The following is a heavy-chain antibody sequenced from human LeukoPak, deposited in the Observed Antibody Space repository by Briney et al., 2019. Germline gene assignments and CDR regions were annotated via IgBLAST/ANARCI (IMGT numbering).Heavy chain of an antibody. D-gene: IGHD6-19*01. CDR3: ASLYSSGWTRGDY. J-gene: IGHJ4*02. CDR2: IYSGGST. Sequence: PGGSLRLSCAASGFTFSSYAMSWVRQAPGKGLEWVSVIYSGGSTYYADSVKGRFTISRDNSKNTLYLQMNSLRAEDTAVYYCASLYSSGWTRGDYWGQGTLVTVSS. V-gene: IGHV3-53*01. CDR1: GFTFSSYA.